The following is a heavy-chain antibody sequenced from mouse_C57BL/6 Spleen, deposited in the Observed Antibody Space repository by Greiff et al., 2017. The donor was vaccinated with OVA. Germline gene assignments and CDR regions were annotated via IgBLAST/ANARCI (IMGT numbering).Heavy chain of an antibody. CDR2: INYDGSST. J-gene: IGHJ3*01. CDR3: ARDDDGYVFAY. V-gene: IGHV5-16*01. CDR1: GFTFSDYY. Sequence: EVQVVESEGGLVQPGSSMKLSCTASGFTFSDYYMAWVRQVPEKGLEWVANINYDGSSTYYLDSLKSRFIISRDNAKNILYLQMSSLKSEDTATYYCARDDDGYVFAYWGQGTLVTVSA. D-gene: IGHD2-3*01.